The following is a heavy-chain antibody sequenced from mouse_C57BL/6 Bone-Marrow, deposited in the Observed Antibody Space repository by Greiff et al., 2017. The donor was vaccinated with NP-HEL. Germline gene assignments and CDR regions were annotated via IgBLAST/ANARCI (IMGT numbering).Heavy chain of an antibody. CDR2: ISDGGSYT. Sequence: DVKLVESGGGLVKPGGSLKLSCAASGFTFSSYAMSWVRQTPEKRLEWVATISDGGSYTYYPDNVKGRFTISRDNAKNNLYLQMSHLKSEDTAMYYCARAAYYPWFAYWGQGTLVTVSA. CDR1: GFTFSSYA. J-gene: IGHJ3*01. D-gene: IGHD2-10*01. CDR3: ARAAYYPWFAY. V-gene: IGHV5-4*03.